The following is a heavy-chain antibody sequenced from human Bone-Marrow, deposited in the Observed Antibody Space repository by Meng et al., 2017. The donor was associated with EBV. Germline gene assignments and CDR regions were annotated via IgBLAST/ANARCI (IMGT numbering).Heavy chain of an antibody. CDR3: ARGQGPVEGCFDY. V-gene: IGHV3-11*01. CDR2: ISSSGSSI. D-gene: IGHD6-19*01. J-gene: IGHJ4*02. Sequence: QVRLVGSGGGFVKPGGSLRLSCAASGSTFSDYYMSWIRQAPGKGLEWVSYISSSGSSIYYVDSVKGRFTISRDNAKNSLYLQMDSLRAEDTALYYCARGQGPVEGCFDYWGQGTLVTVSS. CDR1: GSTFSDYY.